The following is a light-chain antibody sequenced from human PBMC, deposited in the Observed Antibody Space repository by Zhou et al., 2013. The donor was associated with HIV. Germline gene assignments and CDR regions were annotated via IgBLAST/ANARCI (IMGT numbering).Light chain of an antibody. CDR1: QTLLHSNGYDY. CDR3: QQFNSYPLT. Sequence: DIVMTQSPLSLSVTPGEPASISCRSSQTLLHSNGYDYLDWYLQKPGQSPQLLIYDASSLESGVPSRFSGSGSGTHFTLTISSLQPEDFATYYCQQFNSYPLTFGPGTKVDIK. CDR2: DAS. J-gene: IGKJ3*01. V-gene: IGKV2-28*01.